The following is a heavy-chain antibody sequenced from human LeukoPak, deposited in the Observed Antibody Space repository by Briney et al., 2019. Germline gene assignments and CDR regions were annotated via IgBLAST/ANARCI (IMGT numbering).Heavy chain of an antibody. D-gene: IGHD3-10*01. CDR3: ARDPTVRGVITKFDY. CDR2: ISAYNGNT. J-gene: IGHJ4*02. V-gene: IGHV1-18*01. Sequence: ASVKVSCKASGYTFTSYGISWVRQAPGQGLEWMGWISAYNGNTNYAQKLQGRVTMTTDTSTSTAYMELRSLRSDDTAVYYCARDPTVRGVITKFDYWGQGTLVTVSS. CDR1: GYTFTSYG.